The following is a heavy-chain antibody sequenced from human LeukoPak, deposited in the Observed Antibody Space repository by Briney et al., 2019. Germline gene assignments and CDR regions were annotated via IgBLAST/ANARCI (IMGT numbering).Heavy chain of an antibody. V-gene: IGHV3-7*01. Sequence: HPGGSLRLSCAASGFTFSSYWMSWVRQAPGKGLEWVANIKQDGSEKYYVDSVKGRFTISRDNSKNTLYLQMNSLRAEDTAVYYCARGFRAGGGFSYNHNPLIVHPAQTPYDYWGQGTLVTVSS. J-gene: IGHJ4*02. CDR2: IKQDGSEK. CDR3: ARGFRAGGGFSYNHNPLIVHPAQTPYDY. D-gene: IGHD5-18*01. CDR1: GFTFSSYW.